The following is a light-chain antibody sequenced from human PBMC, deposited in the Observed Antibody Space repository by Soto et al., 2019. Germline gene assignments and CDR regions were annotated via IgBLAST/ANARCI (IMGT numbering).Light chain of an antibody. V-gene: IGLV1-40*01. J-gene: IGLJ7*01. CDR3: QSYYSSLSGAV. CDR1: SSNIGAGYD. CDR2: GNS. Sequence: QSVLTQPPSVSGAPGQRVTISCSGSSSNIGAGYDVHWYQQLPGTAPKVLIYGNSDRPSGVPDRFSGSKSGTSASLAITGLQAEDEADYYCQSYYSSLSGAVFGGGTQLTVL.